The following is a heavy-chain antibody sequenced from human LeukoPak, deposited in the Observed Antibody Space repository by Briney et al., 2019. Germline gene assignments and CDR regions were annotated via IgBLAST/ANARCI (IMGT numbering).Heavy chain of an antibody. Sequence: GASVKVSSKASGGTFSSYAISWVRQAPGQGLEWMGGIIPIFGTANYAQKFQGRVTITADESTSTAYMELSSLRSEDTAVYYCARVYGSVVVPAAMEYNWFDPWGQGTLVTVSS. J-gene: IGHJ5*02. V-gene: IGHV1-69*13. CDR2: IIPIFGTA. CDR3: ARVYGSVVVPAAMEYNWFDP. D-gene: IGHD2-2*01. CDR1: GGTFSSYA.